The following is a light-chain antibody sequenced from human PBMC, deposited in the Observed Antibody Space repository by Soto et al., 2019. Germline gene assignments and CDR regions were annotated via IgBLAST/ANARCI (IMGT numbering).Light chain of an antibody. V-gene: IGLV2-23*01. CDR3: CSYAGSYVV. Sequence: QSALTQPASVSGSPGQSITISCTGTSSDVGSYNLVSWYQQHPGKAPKLMIYEGSKRPSGVSNRFSGSKSGNTASLTMSGLQAEDEADYYCCSYAGSYVVFGGGTQLTVL. CDR2: EGS. J-gene: IGLJ2*01. CDR1: SSDVGSYNL.